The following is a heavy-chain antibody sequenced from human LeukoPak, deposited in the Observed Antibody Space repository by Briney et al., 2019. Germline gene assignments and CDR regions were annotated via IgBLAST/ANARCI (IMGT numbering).Heavy chain of an antibody. CDR3: ARGSSGYYYG. V-gene: IGHV4-4*07. D-gene: IGHD3-22*01. CDR2: IYSTGST. Sequence: SETLSLTCNVSGGSLSSYYWSWIRQPAGKGLEWIGRIYSTGSTNYNPSLKSRVTMPIDTSKNQFSLKLSSVTAADTAVYYCARGSSGYYYGWGQGTLVTVSS. J-gene: IGHJ4*02. CDR1: GGSLSSYY.